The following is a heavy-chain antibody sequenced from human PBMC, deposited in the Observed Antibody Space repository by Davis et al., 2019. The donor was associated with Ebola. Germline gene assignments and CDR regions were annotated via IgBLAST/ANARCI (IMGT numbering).Heavy chain of an antibody. Sequence: GESLKISCAASGFTFSSYSMNWVRQAPGKGPVWVSFISSGSRTIYYADSVKGRFTISRDNSKNTLYLQMNSLRAEDTAVYYCAKDLRELEYSYGLHWGQGALVTVSS. CDR1: GFTFSSYS. D-gene: IGHD5-18*01. CDR3: AKDLRELEYSYGLH. V-gene: IGHV3-48*01. CDR2: ISSGSRTI. J-gene: IGHJ4*02.